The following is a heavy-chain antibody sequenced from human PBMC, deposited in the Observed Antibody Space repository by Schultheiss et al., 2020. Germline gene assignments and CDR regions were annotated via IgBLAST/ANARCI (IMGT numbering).Heavy chain of an antibody. CDR3: ARDLGYSYGGIDY. V-gene: IGHV4-31*11. CDR1: GGSFSGYY. Sequence: SQTLSLTCAVYGGSFSGYYWSWIRQHPGKGLEWIGYIYYSGSTYYNPSLKSRVTISVDTSKNQFSLKLSSVTAADTAVYYCARDLGYSYGGIDYWGQGTLVTVSS. J-gene: IGHJ4*02. D-gene: IGHD5-18*01. CDR2: IYYSGST.